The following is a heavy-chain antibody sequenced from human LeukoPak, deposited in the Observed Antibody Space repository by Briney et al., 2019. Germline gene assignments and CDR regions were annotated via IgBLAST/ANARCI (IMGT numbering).Heavy chain of an antibody. J-gene: IGHJ4*02. CDR2: ISNSGYTI. CDR1: GFTFSDYQ. CDR3: VIYSSSSMDY. Sequence: PGGSLRLSCAASGFTFSDYQMSWIRQAPGKGLEWVSYISNSGYTIYYADSVKGRFTISRDNAKNSLYLQVNSLRAEDTAVYYCVIYSSSSMDYWGQGTLVTVSS. V-gene: IGHV3-11*01. D-gene: IGHD6-6*01.